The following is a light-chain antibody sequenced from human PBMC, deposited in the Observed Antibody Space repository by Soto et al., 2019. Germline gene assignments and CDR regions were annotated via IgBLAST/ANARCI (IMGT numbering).Light chain of an antibody. V-gene: IGKV3-20*01. CDR3: HHYGDSPYT. CDR1: QSVVGNY. CDR2: LAS. Sequence: EIVLTQSPGTLTLSPGERATLSCRASQSVVGNYLAWYQRKPGQAPRLLIYLASSRATGIPDRFSGSGSGTDFTLTISSLEPEDFAVYYCHHYGDSPYTFGQGSKVELK. J-gene: IGKJ2*01.